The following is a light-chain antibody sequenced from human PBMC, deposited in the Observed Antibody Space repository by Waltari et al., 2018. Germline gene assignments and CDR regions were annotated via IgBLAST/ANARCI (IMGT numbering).Light chain of an antibody. J-gene: IGLJ3*02. CDR1: SGHSNYV. CDR3: QTWGTGVVV. Sequence: QLVLTQAPSASASLGASVTLTCTLSSGHSNYVIAWHQQQPEKGPRYLIRLNNDGSPRKGDGIPDRFSGSRSGAECYLTISSLQSEDEADYYCQTWGTGVVVFGGGTKLTVL. V-gene: IGLV4-69*01. CDR2: LNNDGSP.